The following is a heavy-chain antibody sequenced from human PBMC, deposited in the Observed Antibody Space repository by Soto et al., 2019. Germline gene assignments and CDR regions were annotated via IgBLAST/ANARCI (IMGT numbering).Heavy chain of an antibody. D-gene: IGHD7-27*01. J-gene: IGHJ3*02. V-gene: IGHV4-59*01. CDR1: GGSISSYY. CDR3: ARPYWGSSGGGFDI. Sequence: PSETLSLTCTVSGGSISSYYWSWIRQAPGKGLEWIGYIHYSGSASYNPSLKSRVSISVDTSKNQFSLRLTSVTAADTAVYYCARPYWGSSGGGFDIWGKGTMVTVSS. CDR2: IHYSGSA.